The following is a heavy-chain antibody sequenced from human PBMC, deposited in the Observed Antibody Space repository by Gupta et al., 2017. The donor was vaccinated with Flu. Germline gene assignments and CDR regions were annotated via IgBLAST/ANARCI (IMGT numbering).Heavy chain of an antibody. CDR2: INPDGSST. D-gene: IGHD4-17*01. J-gene: IGHJ4*02. CDR3: ATVTSGC. Sequence: FRQAPGKWLVWVSLINPDGSSTTYAESVNGRFTISRDNAKNTLYLQMNSLGDDDTAVYYCATVTSGCWGQGTLVTVSS. V-gene: IGHV3-74*03.